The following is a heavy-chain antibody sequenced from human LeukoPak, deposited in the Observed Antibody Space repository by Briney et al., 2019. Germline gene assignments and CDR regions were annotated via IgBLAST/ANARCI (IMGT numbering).Heavy chain of an antibody. D-gene: IGHD1-26*01. J-gene: IGHJ3*01. V-gene: IGHV3-15*01. CDR3: TTWDGVD. CDR1: GFTFSNAL. Sequence: GGSLRLSCAASGFTFSNALMTWVRQAPGKGLEWLGHIKSQSDGGTTDCAAPFKGRFTISRDDSRNTLYLQMNSLKTEDTAVYYCTTWDGVDWGQGTMVTVS. CDR2: IKSQSDGGTT.